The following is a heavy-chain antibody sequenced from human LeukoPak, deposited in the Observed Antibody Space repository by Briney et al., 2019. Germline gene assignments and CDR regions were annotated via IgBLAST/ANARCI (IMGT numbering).Heavy chain of an antibody. CDR3: ARSPHILTGENFDY. D-gene: IGHD3-9*01. Sequence: ASVKVSCKASGYTFTGYYMHWVRQAPGQGLEWMGWINLNSGGTNYAQKFQDRASMTRDTSISTAYMQLSRLRSDDTAVYYCARSPHILTGENFDYWGHGTLLTVSS. CDR2: INLNSGGT. J-gene: IGHJ4*01. CDR1: GYTFTGYY. V-gene: IGHV1-2*02.